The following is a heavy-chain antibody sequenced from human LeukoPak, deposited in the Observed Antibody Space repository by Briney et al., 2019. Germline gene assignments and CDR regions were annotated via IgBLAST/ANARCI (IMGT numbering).Heavy chain of an antibody. CDR1: GYTFTSYG. Sequence: ASVNVSCKSSGYTFTSYGISWVRQAPGQGLEGMGWISAYNGNANYAQKLQGRVTMTTDKSQRTAYMELRSLRSDDKAVYYCARSRPIIVVVPAAMDYWGQGTLVTVSS. J-gene: IGHJ4*02. CDR3: ARSRPIIVVVPAAMDY. D-gene: IGHD2-2*01. V-gene: IGHV1-18*01. CDR2: ISAYNGNA.